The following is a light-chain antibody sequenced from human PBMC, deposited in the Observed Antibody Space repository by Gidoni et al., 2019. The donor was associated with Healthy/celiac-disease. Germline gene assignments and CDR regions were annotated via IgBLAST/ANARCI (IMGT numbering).Light chain of an antibody. J-gene: IGLJ2*01. Sequence: SYVLTQPPSVSVAPGKTARITCGGNNLGSKSVHWYQQKPGQAPVLFIYYDSDRPSGIPERFSGSNSGNTATLTISRVEAGDEADYYCQVWDSSSDHPPVFGGGTKLTVL. CDR3: QVWDSSSDHPPV. CDR2: YDS. V-gene: IGLV3-21*04. CDR1: NLGSKS.